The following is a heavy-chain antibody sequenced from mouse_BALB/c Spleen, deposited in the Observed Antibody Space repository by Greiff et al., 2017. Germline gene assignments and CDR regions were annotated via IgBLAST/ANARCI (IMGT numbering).Heavy chain of an antibody. D-gene: IGHD1-1*01. Sequence: QVQLQQSGAELVRPGSSVKISCKASGYAFISYWMNWVKQRPGQGLEWIGQIYPGDGDTNYNGKFKGKATLTADKSSSTAYMQLSSLTSEDSAVYFCAREAYYGSSYDAMDYWGQGTSVTVSS. CDR2: IYPGDGDT. J-gene: IGHJ4*01. CDR1: GYAFISYW. CDR3: AREAYYGSSYDAMDY. V-gene: IGHV1-80*01.